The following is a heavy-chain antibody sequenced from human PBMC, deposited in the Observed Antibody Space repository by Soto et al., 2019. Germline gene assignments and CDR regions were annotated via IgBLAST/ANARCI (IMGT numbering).Heavy chain of an antibody. CDR2: ISSSSSTI. D-gene: IGHD3-22*01. CDR3: ARVAYYYDSSGYYYGGPFDY. Sequence: PGGSLILSCAASGFTFSSYSMNWVRQAPGKGLEWVSYISSSSSTIYYADSVKGRFTISRDNAKNSLYLQMNSLRDEDTAVYYCARVAYYYDSSGYYYGGPFDYWGQGTLVTVSS. V-gene: IGHV3-48*02. J-gene: IGHJ4*02. CDR1: GFTFSSYS.